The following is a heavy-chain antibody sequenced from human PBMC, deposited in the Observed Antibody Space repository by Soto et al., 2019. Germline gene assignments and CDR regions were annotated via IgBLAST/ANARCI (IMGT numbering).Heavy chain of an antibody. J-gene: IGHJ4*02. Sequence: QVQLVQSGAEVKKPGASVKVSCKASGYTFTSYGISWVRQAPGQGLEWMGWISAYNGNANYAQKLQGRVTMTTDTSTSTAYMELRSLRSDDTAVYYCASPRPGDFWSGYGAWGQGTLVTVSS. CDR1: GYTFTSYG. CDR3: ASPRPGDFWSGYGA. CDR2: ISAYNGNA. D-gene: IGHD3-3*01. V-gene: IGHV1-18*01.